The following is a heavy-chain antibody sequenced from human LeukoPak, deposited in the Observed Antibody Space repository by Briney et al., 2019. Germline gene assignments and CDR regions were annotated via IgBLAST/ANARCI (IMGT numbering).Heavy chain of an antibody. V-gene: IGHV1-2*02. CDR2: ITPGGGT. J-gene: IGHJ4*02. CDR1: GYTFTYYA. Sequence: ASVTHSCKASGYTFTYYAMHWVRQAPGQGLQWMGWITPGGGTNYPQKFQGRVAITWDTSITTAYMDLSRLTSDDTAVYYCARDRYGDGFAHFDYWGQGPLVIVT. D-gene: IGHD5-24*01. CDR3: ARDRYGDGFAHFDY.